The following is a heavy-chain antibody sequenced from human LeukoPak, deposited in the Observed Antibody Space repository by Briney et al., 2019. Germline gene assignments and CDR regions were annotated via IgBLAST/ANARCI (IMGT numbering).Heavy chain of an antibody. D-gene: IGHD6-6*01. J-gene: IGHJ4*02. CDR1: GFTFSSYW. Sequence: PGGSLRLSCAASGFTFSSYWMSWVRQAPGKGLEWVANIKQDGSEKYYVDSVKGRFIISRDNARNSLYLQMNSLRAEDTAVYYCARDRSMATRLWTPTDYWGQGTLVTVSS. CDR2: IKQDGSEK. V-gene: IGHV3-7*01. CDR3: ARDRSMATRLWTPTDY.